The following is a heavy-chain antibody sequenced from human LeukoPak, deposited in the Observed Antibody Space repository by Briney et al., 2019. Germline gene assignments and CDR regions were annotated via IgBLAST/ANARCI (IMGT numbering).Heavy chain of an antibody. CDR1: GYTFTGYF. CDR2: INPNSGST. V-gene: IGHV1-2*02. Sequence: ASVKVSCKASGYTFTGYFIHWVRQAPGQGLEWMGWINPNSGSTNFAQKFQGRVTMTRDTSISTAYLELSRLRSDDTAVYYCARDPSSGWYWYFDLWGRGTLVTVSS. J-gene: IGHJ2*01. CDR3: ARDPSSGWYWYFDL. D-gene: IGHD6-19*01.